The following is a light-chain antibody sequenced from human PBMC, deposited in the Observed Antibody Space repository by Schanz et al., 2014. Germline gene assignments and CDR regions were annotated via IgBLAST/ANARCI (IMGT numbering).Light chain of an antibody. CDR3: QQCGSSRWT. V-gene: IGKV3-20*01. CDR1: QSVSSK. Sequence: EIVLTQSPATLSVSPGDRATLSCRASQSVSSKLAWYQHKPGQAPRLLIYGASSRATGIPDKFSGSGSGTDFTLTISRLEPEDFAVYYCQQCGSSRWTFGQGTKVEIK. J-gene: IGKJ1*01. CDR2: GAS.